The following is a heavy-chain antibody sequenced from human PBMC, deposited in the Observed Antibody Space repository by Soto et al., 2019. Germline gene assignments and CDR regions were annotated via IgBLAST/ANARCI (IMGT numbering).Heavy chain of an antibody. CDR3: AAMVRGVKTKIDY. Sequence: PSETLSLTCAVSGGSISSGGYSWSWIRQPPGKGLEWIGYIYYSGSTNYNPSLKSRVTISVDTSKNQFSLKLSSVTAADTAVYYCAAMVRGVKTKIDYWGQGTLVTVSS. CDR1: GGSISSGGYS. J-gene: IGHJ4*02. CDR2: IYYSGST. V-gene: IGHV4-61*08. D-gene: IGHD3-10*01.